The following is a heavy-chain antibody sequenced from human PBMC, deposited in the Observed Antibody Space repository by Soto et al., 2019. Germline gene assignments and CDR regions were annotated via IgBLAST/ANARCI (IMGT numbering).Heavy chain of an antibody. V-gene: IGHV3-73*01. J-gene: IGHJ6*02. CDR3: TRLDPGSGWYDPHYYYYGMDV. CDR1: GFTFSGSA. D-gene: IGHD6-19*01. Sequence: PGGTLRLSCAASGFTFSGSAMHWVRQASGKGLEWVGRIRSKANSYATAYAASVKGRFTISRDDSKNTAYLQMNSLKTEDTAVYYCTRLDPGSGWYDPHYYYYGMDVWGQGTTVTVSS. CDR2: IRSKANSYAT.